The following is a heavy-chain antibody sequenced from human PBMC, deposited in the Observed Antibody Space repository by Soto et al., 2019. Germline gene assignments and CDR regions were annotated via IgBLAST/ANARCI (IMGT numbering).Heavy chain of an antibody. D-gene: IGHD3-3*01. J-gene: IGHJ5*02. V-gene: IGHV3-7*01. CDR3: ARCGPSGYYDFWSGYNWFDP. Sequence: PGGSLRLSCAASGLTFSSHWMSWVRQAPGKGLEWVANIKQDGSEKYYVDSVKGRFTISRDNAKNSLYLQMNSLRAEDTAVYYCARCGPSGYYDFWSGYNWFDPWGQGTLVTVSS. CDR2: IKQDGSEK. CDR1: GLTFSSHW.